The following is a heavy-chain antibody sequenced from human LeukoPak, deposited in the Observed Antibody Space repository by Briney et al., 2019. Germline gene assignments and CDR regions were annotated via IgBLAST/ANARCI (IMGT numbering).Heavy chain of an antibody. J-gene: IGHJ3*02. Sequence: GGSLRLSCAASGFTFSSYAMHWVRQAPGKGLEYVSAISSNGGSTYYANSVKGRFTISRDNSKNTLYRQMGSLRAEDMAVYYCARAKVYYYGSGSYSGAFDIWGQGTMVTVSS. CDR2: ISSNGGST. D-gene: IGHD3-10*01. CDR1: GFTFSSYA. CDR3: ARAKVYYYGSGSYSGAFDI. V-gene: IGHV3-64*01.